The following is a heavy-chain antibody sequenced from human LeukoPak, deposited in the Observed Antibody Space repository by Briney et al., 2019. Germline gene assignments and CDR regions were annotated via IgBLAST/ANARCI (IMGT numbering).Heavy chain of an antibody. CDR3: AKGVVPATINY. CDR2: ISGSGGST. J-gene: IGHJ4*02. V-gene: IGHV3-23*01. D-gene: IGHD2-2*01. Sequence: GGSLRLSCAASGFTLSSYAMSWVRQAPGKGLEWVSAISGSGGSTYYADSVKGRFTISRDNSKNTLYLQMNSLRAEDTAVYYCAKGVVPATINYWGQGALVTVSS. CDR1: GFTLSSYA.